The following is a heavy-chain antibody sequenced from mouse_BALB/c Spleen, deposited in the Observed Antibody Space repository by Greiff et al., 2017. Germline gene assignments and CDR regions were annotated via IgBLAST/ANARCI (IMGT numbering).Heavy chain of an antibody. V-gene: IGHV2-6-7*01. CDR3: AREIYYDYDGGPHYYAMDY. D-gene: IGHD2-4*01. CDR1: GFSLTGYG. Sequence: VMLVESGPGLVAPSQSLSITCTVSGFSLTGYGVNWVRQPPGKGLEWLGMIWGDGSTDYNSALKSRLSISKDNSKSQVFLKMNSLQTDDTARYYCAREIYYDYDGGPHYYAMDYWGQGTSVTVSS. J-gene: IGHJ4*01. CDR2: IWGDGST.